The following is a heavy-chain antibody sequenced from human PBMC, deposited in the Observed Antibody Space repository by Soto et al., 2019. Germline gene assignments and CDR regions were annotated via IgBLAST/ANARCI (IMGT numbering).Heavy chain of an antibody. V-gene: IGHV4-34*01. CDR3: ARVVYGGH. Sequence: QVQLQQWGAGMLKPSETLSLTCAVYGGSFSGYYWCWIRQPPGKGLEWIGEINHSGSTNYNQALKRRFTISVDTSKNKVTNMLSTVNGADTAVYYWARVVYGGHWGQGTMVTGCS. J-gene: IGHJ1*01. CDR2: INHSGST. D-gene: IGHD4-17*01. CDR1: GGSFSGYY.